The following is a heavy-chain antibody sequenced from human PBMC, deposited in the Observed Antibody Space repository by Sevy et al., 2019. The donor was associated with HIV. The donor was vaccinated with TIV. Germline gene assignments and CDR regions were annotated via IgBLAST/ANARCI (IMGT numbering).Heavy chain of an antibody. CDR1: GLTLTTTG. V-gene: IGHV3-23*01. D-gene: IGHD3-16*01. J-gene: IGHJ4*02. Sequence: GGSLRLSCAASGLTLTTTGMSWVRQAPGKGMEWVAGVTSDGTTYYADPVRDRFTDSRDNSKNTLYLQLNSLRADDTAVFYCAGGDTTMITDLDYWGQGTLVTVSS. CDR3: AGGDTTMITDLDY. CDR2: VTSDGTT.